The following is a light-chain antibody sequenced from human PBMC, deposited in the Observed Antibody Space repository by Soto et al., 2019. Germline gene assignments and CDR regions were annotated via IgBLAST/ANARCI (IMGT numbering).Light chain of an antibody. V-gene: IGKV1-39*01. CDR3: QQSYTLSPLT. Sequence: DIQMTQSPSSVSASVLDRVIITFLTSQSISNYLNWYQHKPGKAPKVLISAASNLQSGVPSRFSGSGSGTVFTLTISSLQPEDFATYSCQQSYTLSPLTFGGGTKVDIK. J-gene: IGKJ4*01. CDR2: AAS. CDR1: QSISNY.